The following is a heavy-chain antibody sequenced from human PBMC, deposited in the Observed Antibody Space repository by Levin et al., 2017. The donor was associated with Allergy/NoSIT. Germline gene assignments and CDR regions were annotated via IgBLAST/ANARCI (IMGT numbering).Heavy chain of an antibody. V-gene: IGHV2-5*01. Sequence: SGPTLVKPTQTLTLTCTFSGFSLSTSGVGVGWIRQPPGKALEWLALIYWNDDKRYSPSLKSRLTITKDTSKNQVVLTMTNMDPVDTATYYCAHTLSPRFQLLSGGYYYYGMDVWGQGTTVTVSS. J-gene: IGHJ6*02. D-gene: IGHD2-2*01. CDR1: GFSLSTSGVG. CDR3: AHTLSPRFQLLSGGYYYYGMDV. CDR2: IYWNDDK.